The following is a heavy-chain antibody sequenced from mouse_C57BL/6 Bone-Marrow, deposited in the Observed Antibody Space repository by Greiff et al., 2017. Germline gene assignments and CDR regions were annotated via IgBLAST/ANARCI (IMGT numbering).Heavy chain of an antibody. CDR3: ARFGYLYAMDY. J-gene: IGHJ4*01. Sequence: QVQLQQSGAELARPGASVKLSCKASGYTFTSYGISWVKQRTGQGLEWIGEIYPRSGNTYYNEKFKGKATLTADKSSSTAYMELRSLTSEDSAVYFCARFGYLYAMDYWGQGTSVTVSS. D-gene: IGHD2-2*01. V-gene: IGHV1-81*01. CDR1: GYTFTSYG. CDR2: IYPRSGNT.